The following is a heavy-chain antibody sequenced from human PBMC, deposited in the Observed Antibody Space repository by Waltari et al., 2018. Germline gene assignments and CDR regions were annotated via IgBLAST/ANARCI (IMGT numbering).Heavy chain of an antibody. J-gene: IGHJ4*02. Sequence: QITLKESGPTLVKPTQTLTLTCTFSGFSLTSTGVAVSWSRQPPGKALEWLALIHWDDEKWYRPSLKSRLTITKDSSRQQVVRTMTNMDPVETAKYYCVGGWCYVDYWGQGTRDTVSS. CDR2: IHWDDEK. V-gene: IGHV2-5*02. D-gene: IGHD2-8*01. CDR3: VGGWCYVDY. CDR1: GFSLTSTGVA.